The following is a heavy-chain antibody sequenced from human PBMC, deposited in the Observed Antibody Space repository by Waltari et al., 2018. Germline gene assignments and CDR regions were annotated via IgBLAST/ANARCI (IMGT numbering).Heavy chain of an antibody. Sequence: QVQLVQSGAEVKKPGASVKVSCKASGYTFTSYDINWLRQATGQGLGWMGWMNPNSGNTGYAQKFQGRVTITRNTSISTAYMELSSLRSEDTAVYYCARERTFRDGYNFDYWGQGTLVTVSS. CDR1: GYTFTSYD. CDR3: ARERTFRDGYNFDY. CDR2: MNPNSGNT. V-gene: IGHV1-8*03. J-gene: IGHJ4*02. D-gene: IGHD5-12*01.